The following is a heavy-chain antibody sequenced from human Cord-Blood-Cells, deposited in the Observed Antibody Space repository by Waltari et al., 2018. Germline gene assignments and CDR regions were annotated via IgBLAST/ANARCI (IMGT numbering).Heavy chain of an antibody. D-gene: IGHD2-15*01. Sequence: GSSVKVSCKASGGTFSSYAISWVRQAPGQGLEWMGGIIPIFGTANYAQKFQGRVTITADESTSTAYMELSSLRSEDTAVYYCARDNHRGNYYYYYYMDVWGKGTTVTVSS. J-gene: IGHJ6*03. CDR3: ARDNHRGNYYYYYYMDV. CDR2: IIPIFGTA. CDR1: GGTFSSYA. V-gene: IGHV1-69*01.